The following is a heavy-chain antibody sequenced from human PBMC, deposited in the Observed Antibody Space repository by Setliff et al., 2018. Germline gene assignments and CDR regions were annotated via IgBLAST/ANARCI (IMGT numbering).Heavy chain of an antibody. CDR2: IYYSGST. Sequence: SETLSLTCTVSGGSISSYYWSWIRQPPGKGLEWIGYIYYSGSTNCNPSLKSRVTISVDTSKNQFSLKLSSVTAADTAVYYCARDSGYYLYYFDYWGQGTLVTVSS. V-gene: IGHV4-59*01. CDR3: ARDSGYYLYYFDY. D-gene: IGHD3-22*01. CDR1: GGSISSYY. J-gene: IGHJ4*02.